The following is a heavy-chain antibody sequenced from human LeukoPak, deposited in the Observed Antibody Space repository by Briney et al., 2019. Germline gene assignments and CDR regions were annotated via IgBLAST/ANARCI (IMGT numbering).Heavy chain of an antibody. CDR1: GFTFTNAW. V-gene: IGHV3-15*01. Sequence: PGGSLRLSCAASGFTFTNAWMSWVRQAPGKGLEWVGHIKSKTDDGTTDYAAPVKGRFTISRDDSKSTLYLQMNSLKIEDTAVYYCTTATKGYYYGMDVWGQGTTVSVSS. CDR2: IKSKTDDGTT. CDR3: TTATKGYYYGMDV. J-gene: IGHJ6*02.